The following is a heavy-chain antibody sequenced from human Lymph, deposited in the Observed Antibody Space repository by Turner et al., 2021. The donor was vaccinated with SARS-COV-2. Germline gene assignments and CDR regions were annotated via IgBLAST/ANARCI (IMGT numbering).Heavy chain of an antibody. D-gene: IGHD1-1*01. J-gene: IGHJ6*02. Sequence: QVQLQESGPGLVRPSATLSLTCTVSGGSISSTSWRWIRQSPGRGLEWIGYFYKIGSIDYNPTLRSRVTISVDTSKNQLSLNLISVTAADTAVYYCARHQGSTSGYDHGMNVWGQGTAVIVSS. CDR1: GGSISSTS. CDR2: FYKIGSI. CDR3: ARHQGSTSGYDHGMNV. V-gene: IGHV4-59*08.